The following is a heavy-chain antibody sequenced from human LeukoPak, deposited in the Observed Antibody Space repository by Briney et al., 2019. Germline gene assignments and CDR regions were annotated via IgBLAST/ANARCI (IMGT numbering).Heavy chain of an antibody. CDR2: VKQDGSEK. Sequence: GGSLRLSCEASEFTFSNYWMSWVRQAPGKGLEWVANVKQDGSEKYYVDSVKGRFTISRDNAKNSLYLQMNSLRAEDTAVYYCARDAYYYDSSGYAFDYWGQGTLVTVSS. CDR3: ARDAYYYDSSGYAFDY. V-gene: IGHV3-7*01. J-gene: IGHJ4*02. D-gene: IGHD3-22*01. CDR1: EFTFSNYW.